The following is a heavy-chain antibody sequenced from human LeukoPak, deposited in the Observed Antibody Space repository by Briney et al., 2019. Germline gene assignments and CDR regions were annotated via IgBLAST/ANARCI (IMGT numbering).Heavy chain of an antibody. CDR2: ISYDGSNK. J-gene: IGHJ4*02. D-gene: IGHD6-19*01. V-gene: IGHV3-30-3*01. CDR3: ARNRHRSLIAVAGTWYFDY. Sequence: GRSLRLSCAASGFTFSSYAMHWVRQAPGKGLEWVAVISYDGSNKYYADSVKGRLTISRDNSKNTLYLQMNSLRAEDTAVYYCARNRHRSLIAVAGTWYFDYWGQGTLVTVSS. CDR1: GFTFSSYA.